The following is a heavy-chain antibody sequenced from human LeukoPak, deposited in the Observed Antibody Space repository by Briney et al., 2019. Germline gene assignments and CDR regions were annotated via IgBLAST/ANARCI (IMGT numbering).Heavy chain of an antibody. CDR3: ARSDYYGAGNFDY. Sequence: ASVKVSCKASGYTVTSQYIHWVRQAPGQGLDWMGIIHTSSGSKDYLKTLHGISIFTRDTLTTTFYMELSNLSSDDTAVYFWARSDYYGAGNFDYWGQGTLVTVSS. J-gene: IGHJ4*02. D-gene: IGHD3-10*01. V-gene: IGHV1-46*01. CDR1: GYTVTSQY. CDR2: IHTSSGSK.